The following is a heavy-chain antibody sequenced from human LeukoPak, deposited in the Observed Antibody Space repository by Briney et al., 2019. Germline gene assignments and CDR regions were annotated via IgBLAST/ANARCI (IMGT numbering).Heavy chain of an antibody. CDR2: IYYSGST. CDR3: AREEAVFLTLDNGGDWFDP. V-gene: IGHV4-59*01. J-gene: IGHJ5*02. Sequence: ETLSLTCTVSGGSISSYYWSWIRQPPGKGLEWIGYIYYSGSTNYNPSLKSRVTISVDTSKNQFSLKLSSVTAADTAVYYCAREEAVFLTLDNGGDWFDPWGQGTLVTVSS. D-gene: IGHD3-9*01. CDR1: GGSISSYY.